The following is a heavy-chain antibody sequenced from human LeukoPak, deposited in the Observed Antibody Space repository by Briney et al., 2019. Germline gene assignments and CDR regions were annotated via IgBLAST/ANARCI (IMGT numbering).Heavy chain of an antibody. CDR2: IYHSGST. D-gene: IGHD4/OR15-4a*01. V-gene: IGHV4-31*03. CDR1: GGSISSGSFY. Sequence: PSETLSLTCTASGGSISSGSFYWSWIRQHPGKGLEWIGYIYHSGSTYYNPSLKSRVTISLDTSKNQFSLKLSSVTAADTAVLYCARTIANHFDYWGQGTLVTVSS. CDR3: ARTIANHFDY. J-gene: IGHJ4*02.